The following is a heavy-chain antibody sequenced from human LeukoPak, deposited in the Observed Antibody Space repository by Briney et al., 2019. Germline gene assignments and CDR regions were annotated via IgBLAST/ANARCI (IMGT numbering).Heavy chain of an antibody. CDR2: IIPIFGTA. D-gene: IGHD3-22*01. CDR3: ARAAGKGYYDSSGYPY. Sequence: SVKVSXKASGGTFSSYAISWVRQAPGQGLEWMGGIIPIFGTANYAQKFQGRVTITTDESTSTAYMGLSSLRSEDTAVYYCARAAGKGYYDSSGYPYWGQGTLVTVSS. CDR1: GGTFSSYA. V-gene: IGHV1-69*05. J-gene: IGHJ4*02.